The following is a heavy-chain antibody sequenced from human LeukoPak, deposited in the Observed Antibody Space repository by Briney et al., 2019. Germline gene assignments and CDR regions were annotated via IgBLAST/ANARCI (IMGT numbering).Heavy chain of an antibody. V-gene: IGHV1-69*13. CDR3: ARFMVRGSEEY. CDR1: GYTFTGYY. J-gene: IGHJ4*02. CDR2: IIPIFGTA. D-gene: IGHD3-10*01. Sequence: VKVSCKASGYTFTGYYMHWVRQAPGQGLEWMGGIIPIFGTANYAQKFQGRVTITADKSTSTAYMELSSLRSEDTAVYYCARFMVRGSEEYWGQGTLVTVSS.